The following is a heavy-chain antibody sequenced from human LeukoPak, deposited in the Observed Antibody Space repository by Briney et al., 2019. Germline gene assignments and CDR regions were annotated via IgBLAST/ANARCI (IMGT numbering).Heavy chain of an antibody. CDR3: ARGRARGWFDP. D-gene: IGHD3-10*01. Sequence: PGGSLRLSCAASGFTFSSYAMHWVRQAPGKGLEWVAVISYDGSNKYYADSVKGRFTISRDNSKNTLYLQMNSLRAEDTAVYYCARGRARGWFDPWGQGTLVTVSS. V-gene: IGHV3-30-3*01. J-gene: IGHJ5*02. CDR2: ISYDGSNK. CDR1: GFTFSSYA.